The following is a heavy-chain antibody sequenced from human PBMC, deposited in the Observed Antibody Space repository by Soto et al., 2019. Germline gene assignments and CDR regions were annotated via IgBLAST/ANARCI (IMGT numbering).Heavy chain of an antibody. Sequence: GASVTVSCKASGYTFTSYVMHWVRQAPGQRLEWMGWIDAGNGNTKYSQKLQGRVTITRDTSATTAYMELSSLRSEDTAVYYCARDSVVAATRYYFDYWGQGTLVTVSS. V-gene: IGHV1-3*01. J-gene: IGHJ4*02. D-gene: IGHD2-15*01. CDR2: IDAGNGNT. CDR3: ARDSVVAATRYYFDY. CDR1: GYTFTSYV.